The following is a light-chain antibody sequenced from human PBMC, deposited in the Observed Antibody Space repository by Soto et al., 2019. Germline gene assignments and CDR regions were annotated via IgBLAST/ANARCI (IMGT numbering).Light chain of an antibody. Sequence: DIQMTQSPSTLSASVGDRVIITCRASQSISSWLAWYQQKPGKAPNLLIYDVSSLESGVPSRFSGSGSGTEFTLTISSLQPDDFATYYCQQYNSYSWTFGQGTKVDIK. V-gene: IGKV1-5*01. CDR1: QSISSW. CDR2: DVS. CDR3: QQYNSYSWT. J-gene: IGKJ1*01.